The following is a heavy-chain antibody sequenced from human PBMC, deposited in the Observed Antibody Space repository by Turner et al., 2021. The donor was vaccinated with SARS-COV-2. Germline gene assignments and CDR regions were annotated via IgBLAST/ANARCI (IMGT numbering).Heavy chain of an antibody. CDR3: ARFGILFGVIIPNYYYYGLDV. CDR2: ISAYNGNT. Sequence: QVQLVQSGAEVKKPGASVKVSCKASGYTFTSYGISWVRQAPGQGLEWMGWISAYNGNTNYAQKLQGRVTMTTDTSTSTAYMELRSLRSDDTAVYYCARFGILFGVIIPNYYYYGLDVWGQGTPVTVSS. D-gene: IGHD3-3*01. V-gene: IGHV1-18*01. CDR1: GYTFTSYG. J-gene: IGHJ6*02.